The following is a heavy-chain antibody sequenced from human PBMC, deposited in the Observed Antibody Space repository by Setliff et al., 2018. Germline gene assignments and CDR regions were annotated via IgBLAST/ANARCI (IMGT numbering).Heavy chain of an antibody. CDR2: IFHDGRDI. Sequence: GGSLRLSCSASGFTFSSLWMAWVRQAPGKGLEWVAIIFHDGRDIYYGDSVQGRFAISRDNSKNTLYLQMNSLRSDDTAVYYCAGAHWTTNWFLHYWGQGTLVTVSS. J-gene: IGHJ4*01. V-gene: IGHV3-30*03. D-gene: IGHD7-27*01. CDR1: GFTFSSLW. CDR3: AGAHWTTNWFLHY.